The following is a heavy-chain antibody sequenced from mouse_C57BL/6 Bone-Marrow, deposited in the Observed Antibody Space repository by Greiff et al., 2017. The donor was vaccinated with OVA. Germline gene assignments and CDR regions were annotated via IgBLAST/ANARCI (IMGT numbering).Heavy chain of an antibody. CDR1: GFTFSSYA. V-gene: IGHV5-4*01. CDR2: ISDGGSYT. Sequence: EVQVVESGGGLVKPGGSLKLSCAASGFTFSSYAMSWVRQTPEKRLEWVATISDGGSYTYYPDNVKGRFTISRDNAKNNLYLQMSHLKSEDTAMYYCARGTGTGDYWGQGTTLTVSS. J-gene: IGHJ2*01. CDR3: ARGTGTGDY. D-gene: IGHD4-1*01.